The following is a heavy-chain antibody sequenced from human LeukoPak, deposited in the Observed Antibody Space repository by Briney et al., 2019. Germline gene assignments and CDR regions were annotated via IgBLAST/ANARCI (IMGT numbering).Heavy chain of an antibody. J-gene: IGHJ6*03. V-gene: IGHV3-7*01. D-gene: IGHD3-3*01. Sequence: PGGSLRLSCAASGFTFSSYWMSWVRQAPGKGLGWVANIKQDGSEKYYVDSVKGRFTISRDNAKNSLYLQMNSLRAEDTAVYYCARGYYDFWSDYYYYYYMDVWGKGTTVTVSS. CDR1: GFTFSSYW. CDR2: IKQDGSEK. CDR3: ARGYYDFWSDYYYYYYMDV.